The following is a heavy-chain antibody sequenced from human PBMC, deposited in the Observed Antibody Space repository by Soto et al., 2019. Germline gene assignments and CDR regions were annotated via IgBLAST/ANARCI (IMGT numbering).Heavy chain of an antibody. CDR3: ARKDYSRSGSYHFDY. J-gene: IGHJ4*02. V-gene: IGHV1-3*01. D-gene: IGHD3-10*01. Sequence: GASVKVSCKASGYTSSTFPMHWVRQAPGQNLEWMGWINAANGDTGYSQNFQGRVTITRDTSASTAYMELSGLRSEDTAVYYCARKDYSRSGSYHFDYWGQGTLVTVSS. CDR1: GYTSSTFP. CDR2: INAANGDT.